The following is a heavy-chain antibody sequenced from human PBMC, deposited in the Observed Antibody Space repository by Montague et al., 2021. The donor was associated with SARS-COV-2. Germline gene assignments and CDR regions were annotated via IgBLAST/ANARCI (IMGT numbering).Heavy chain of an antibody. V-gene: IGHV4-39*07. J-gene: IGHJ4*02. Sequence: SETLSLTCTVSGGSISSSSYYWGWIRQPPGKGLKWIGSIYYSGSTYYNPSLKSRVTISVDTSKNQFSLKLSSVTAADTAVYYCARGNTWEGYSYGFDYWGQGTLVTVSS. CDR3: ARGNTWEGYSYGFDY. CDR1: GGSISSSSYY. CDR2: IYYSGST. D-gene: IGHD5-18*01.